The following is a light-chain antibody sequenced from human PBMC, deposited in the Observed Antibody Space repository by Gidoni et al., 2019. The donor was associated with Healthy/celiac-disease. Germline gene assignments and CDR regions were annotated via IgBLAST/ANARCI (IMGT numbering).Light chain of an antibody. CDR2: DVT. V-gene: IGLV2-11*01. CDR1: SGDVGDYGY. CDR3: CSYAGSSTHV. Sequence: QSALTQPRSVSGSPGQSVTISCTGTSGDVGDYGYVSWYQQHPDTAPRLIIYDVTKRPSGVPDRFSGSKSGNTASLTISGLQADDEGDYFCCSYAGSSTHVFGTGTTVTVL. J-gene: IGLJ1*01.